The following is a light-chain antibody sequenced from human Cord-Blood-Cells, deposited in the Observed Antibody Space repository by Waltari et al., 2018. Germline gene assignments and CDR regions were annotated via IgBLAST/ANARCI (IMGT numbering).Light chain of an antibody. J-gene: IGLJ3*02. Sequence: QSALTQPASVSGSPGQSITISCTGTSSDVGGYNYVSWYQQHPGKAPKLMIYDVSNRPFGVSNRFSGSKAGNTASLTISWLQAEDEADYYCSSYTSSSTLVFGGGTKLTVL. CDR2: DVS. V-gene: IGLV2-14*01. CDR3: SSYTSSSTLV. CDR1: SSDVGGYNY.